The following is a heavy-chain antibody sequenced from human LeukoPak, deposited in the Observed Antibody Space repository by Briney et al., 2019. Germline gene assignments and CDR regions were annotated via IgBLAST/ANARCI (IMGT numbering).Heavy chain of an antibody. J-gene: IGHJ3*01. D-gene: IGHD2-15*01. V-gene: IGHV1-2*02. CDR3: ATRGGLTPNTLAM. CDR1: GYNLSVYY. CDR2: MDPNSGDT. Sequence: GASVQVSCKGSGYNLSVYYMHWVRQAPGQGLEWMGWMDPNSGDTIYAPKFQGRVSMTRDTSITTAYMELSSLTFDDSAMYYCATRGGLTPNTLAMWGHGTMVTVSS.